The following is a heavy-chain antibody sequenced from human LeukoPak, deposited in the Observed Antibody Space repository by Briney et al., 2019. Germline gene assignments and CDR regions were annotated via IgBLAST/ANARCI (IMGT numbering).Heavy chain of an antibody. CDR2: ISGSGGST. CDR1: GFTFSSYA. D-gene: IGHD3-10*01. J-gene: IGHJ6*02. V-gene: IGHV3-23*01. Sequence: GGSLRLSCAASGFTFSSYAMSWVRQAPGKGLEWVSGISGSGGSTFYADSVKGRFTISRDNSKNTLYLQMNSLRAEDTAVYYCAKDRLDRGRSGSYYAWYYSGMDVWGQGTTVTVSS. CDR3: AKDRLDRGRSGSYYAWYYSGMDV.